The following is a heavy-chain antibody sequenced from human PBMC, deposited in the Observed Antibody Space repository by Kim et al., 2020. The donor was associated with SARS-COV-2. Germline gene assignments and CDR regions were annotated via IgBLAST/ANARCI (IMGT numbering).Heavy chain of an antibody. CDR1: GGSFSGYY. V-gene: IGHV4-34*01. D-gene: IGHD3-10*01. J-gene: IGHJ4*02. Sequence: SETLSLTCAVYGGSFSGYYWSWIRQPPGKGLEWIGEINHSGSTNYNPSLKSRVTISVDTSKNQFSLKLSSVTAADTAVHYCAAYYGSRSYCYDYWGQGTL. CDR2: INHSGST. CDR3: AAYYGSRSYCYDY.